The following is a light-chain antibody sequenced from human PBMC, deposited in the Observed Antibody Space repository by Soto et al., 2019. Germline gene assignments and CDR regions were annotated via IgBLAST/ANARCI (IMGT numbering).Light chain of an antibody. CDR2: EVN. Sequence: QSVLTQPPSVSGSPGQSVTISCTGISSDIVSYNRVSWYQQPPGTAPKLMIYEVNNPPSGVPDRFSGSTSGNTASLTISGLQAEDEADYFCKSYAGSNTYVFGRGTKVTVL. J-gene: IGLJ1*01. CDR3: KSYAGSNTYV. V-gene: IGLV2-18*02. CDR1: SSDIVSYNR.